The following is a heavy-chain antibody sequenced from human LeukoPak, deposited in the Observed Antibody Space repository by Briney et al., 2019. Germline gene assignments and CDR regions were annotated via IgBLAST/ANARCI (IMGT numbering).Heavy chain of an antibody. Sequence: GRSLRLSCAASGFTFRNYGMHWVRQAPGKGLEWVALIRYDGSNKYYADSVKGRFTISRDNSKNMLYLQMNSPRTEDTAVYYCATLRSDSSGWYYFDYWGQGTLVTVSS. CDR1: GFTFRNYG. D-gene: IGHD6-19*01. V-gene: IGHV3-30*02. CDR3: ATLRSDSSGWYYFDY. J-gene: IGHJ4*02. CDR2: IRYDGSNK.